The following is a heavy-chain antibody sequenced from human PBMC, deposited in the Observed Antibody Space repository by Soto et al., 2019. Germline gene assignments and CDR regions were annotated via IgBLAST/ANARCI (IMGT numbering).Heavy chain of an antibody. CDR3: ARGPYENLVY. V-gene: IGHV3-21*01. J-gene: IGHJ4*02. CDR2: ISSSSTYI. CDR1: GFTFSNYY. D-gene: IGHD5-12*01. Sequence: GGSLRLSCVGSGFTFSNYYMNWVRQAPGKGLEWVSSISSSSTYIHYADSLKGRFTISRDNAKKSLYLHMNSLRAEDTAVYYCARGPYENLVYWGQGTLVTVSS.